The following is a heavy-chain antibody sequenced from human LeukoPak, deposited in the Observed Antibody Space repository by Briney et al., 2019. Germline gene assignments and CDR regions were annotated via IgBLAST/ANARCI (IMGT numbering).Heavy chain of an antibody. Sequence: ASVKVSCKASGYTFTSYAMHWVRQAPGQRLEWMGWINADNGNTKYSQKFQGRVTITRDTSASTAYMELSSLRSEDTAVYYCARERQQLVLRWFDPWGQGTLVTVSS. J-gene: IGHJ5*02. D-gene: IGHD6-13*01. CDR2: INADNGNT. CDR1: GYTFTSYA. V-gene: IGHV1-3*01. CDR3: ARERQQLVLRWFDP.